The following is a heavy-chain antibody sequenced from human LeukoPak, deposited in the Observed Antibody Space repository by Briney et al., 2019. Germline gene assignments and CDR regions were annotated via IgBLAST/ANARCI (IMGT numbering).Heavy chain of an antibody. Sequence: GESLKISCKGSEYSFTSYWIGWVRQMPGKGLEWMGIIYPGDSDTRYSPSFQGQVTISADKSISTAYLQWSSLKASDTAMYYCARLQLYYYDSSGYYSPLDYWGQGTLVTVSS. V-gene: IGHV5-51*01. J-gene: IGHJ4*02. CDR3: ARLQLYYYDSSGYYSPLDY. D-gene: IGHD3-22*01. CDR2: IYPGDSDT. CDR1: EYSFTSYW.